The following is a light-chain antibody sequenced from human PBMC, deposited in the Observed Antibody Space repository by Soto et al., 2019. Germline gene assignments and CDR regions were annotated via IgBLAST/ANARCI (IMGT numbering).Light chain of an antibody. CDR1: QFVSPF. Sequence: IVLTQSPATLSLSPGERVTLSCRASQFVSPFLAWYQQKPGQTPRLLIYDVSNRATGIPPRFSGSGSGTDFTLCLRVLEPEPFGVYYCLYRKYFGPGTNVDIK. CDR3: LYRKY. V-gene: IGKV3-11*01. J-gene: IGKJ3*01. CDR2: DVS.